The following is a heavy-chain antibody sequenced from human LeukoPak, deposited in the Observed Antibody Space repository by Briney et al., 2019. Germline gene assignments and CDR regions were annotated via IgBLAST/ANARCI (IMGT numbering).Heavy chain of an antibody. D-gene: IGHD3-22*01. Sequence: SETLSLTCTVSGGSISSYYWSWIRQPAGKGLEWIGRIYTSESPTYNPSLKSRVTMSLDTSKNQFSLKLNSLTAADTAVYYCAKSNGYGLIDIWGQGTMVTVSS. CDR1: GGSISSYY. CDR2: IYTSESP. J-gene: IGHJ3*02. V-gene: IGHV4-4*07. CDR3: AKSNGYGLIDI.